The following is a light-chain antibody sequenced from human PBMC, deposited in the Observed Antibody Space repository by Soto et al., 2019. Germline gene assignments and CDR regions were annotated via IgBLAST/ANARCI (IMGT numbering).Light chain of an antibody. CDR2: WAS. CDR1: HSLLFNTNNKXF. V-gene: IGKV4-1*01. J-gene: IGKJ4*01. Sequence: DIVMTQSPDSLVVSLGERASVSCKSSHSLLFNTNNKXFLAWYQQKAGQPPKLLIYWASARESGVPDRFSGSGSGTDFTLTISSLQAEDVAVYYCQQYAQWPLTFGGGTKVEVK. CDR3: QQYAQWPLT.